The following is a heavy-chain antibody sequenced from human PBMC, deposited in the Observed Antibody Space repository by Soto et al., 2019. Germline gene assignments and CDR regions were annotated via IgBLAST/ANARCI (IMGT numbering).Heavy chain of an antibody. Sequence: QVQLVQSGAEVKKPGASVKVSCKASGYTFTSYGISWVRQAPGQGLEWMGWISAYNGNTNYAQKLQGRVTMTTDTSTSPAYMELRSLRSDYTAVYYCARDGGGIQLWPPQSGFDPWGQGTLVTVSS. J-gene: IGHJ5*02. CDR1: GYTFTSYG. CDR3: ARDGGGIQLWPPQSGFDP. CDR2: ISAYNGNT. V-gene: IGHV1-18*01. D-gene: IGHD5-18*01.